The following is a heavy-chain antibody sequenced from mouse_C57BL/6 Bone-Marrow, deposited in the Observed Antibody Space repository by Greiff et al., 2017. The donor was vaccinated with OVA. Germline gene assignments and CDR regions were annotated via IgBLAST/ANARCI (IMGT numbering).Heavy chain of an antibody. CDR3: ARAPVYYGSKAWFDY. Sequence: EVQLQESGPGLVKPSQSLSLTCSVTGYSITSGYYWNWIRQFPGNKLEWMGYISYDGSNNYNPSLKNRISITRDTSKNQFFLKLNSVTTEDTATYYCARAPVYYGSKAWFDYWGQGTTLTVSS. D-gene: IGHD1-1*01. CDR1: GYSITSGYY. CDR2: ISYDGSN. V-gene: IGHV3-6*01. J-gene: IGHJ2*01.